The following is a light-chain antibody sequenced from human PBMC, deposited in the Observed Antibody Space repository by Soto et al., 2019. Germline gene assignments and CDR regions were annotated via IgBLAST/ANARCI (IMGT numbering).Light chain of an antibody. CDR2: GAS. CDR1: QSVTSSY. J-gene: IGKJ1*01. Sequence: EIVLTQSPGTLSLSPGERATLSCRASQSVTSSYLAWYQQKPGQAPRLLIYGASSRATGIPDRFSGIGSGTDFTLTISRLEPEDFGVYYCQQYNSSPRTFGQGTKVEIK. CDR3: QQYNSSPRT. V-gene: IGKV3-20*01.